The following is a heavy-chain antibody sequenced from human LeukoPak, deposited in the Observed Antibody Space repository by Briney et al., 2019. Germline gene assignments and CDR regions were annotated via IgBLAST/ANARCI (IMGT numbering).Heavy chain of an antibody. J-gene: IGHJ4*02. V-gene: IGHV3-30*04. CDR3: ARDAPNDSSGSLDY. Sequence: PGGSLRLSCAASGFTFSSYAMHWVRQAPGKGLEWVAVISYDGSNKYYADSVKGRFTISRDNSKNTLYLQMNSLRAEDTAAYYCARDAPNDSSGSLDYWGQGTLVTVSS. D-gene: IGHD3-22*01. CDR2: ISYDGSNK. CDR1: GFTFSSYA.